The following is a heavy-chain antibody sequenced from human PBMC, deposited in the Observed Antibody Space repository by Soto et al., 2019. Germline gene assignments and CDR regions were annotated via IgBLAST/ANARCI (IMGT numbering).Heavy chain of an antibody. V-gene: IGHV1-2*04. D-gene: IGHD3-3*01. J-gene: IGHJ4*02. Sequence: GASVKVSCKASGYTFTGYYMHWVRQAPGQGLEWMGWINPNSGGTNYAQKFQGWVTMTRDTSISTAYMELSRLRSDGTAVYYCARVPNYDFWSGYTFTHFDYWGQGTLVTVSS. CDR2: INPNSGGT. CDR1: GYTFTGYY. CDR3: ARVPNYDFWSGYTFTHFDY.